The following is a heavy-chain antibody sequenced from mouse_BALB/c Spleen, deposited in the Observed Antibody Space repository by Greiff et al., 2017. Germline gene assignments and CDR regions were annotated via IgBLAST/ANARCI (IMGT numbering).Heavy chain of an antibody. D-gene: IGHD3-2*01. CDR1: GFAFSSYD. V-gene: IGHV5-12-1*01. J-gene: IGHJ2*01. CDR3: ARDSSGSFDY. Sequence: DVKLVESGGGLVKPGGSLKLSCAASGFAFSSYDMSWVRQTPEKRLEWVAYISSGGGSTYYPDTVKGRFTISRDNAKNTLYLQMSSLKSEDTAMYYCARDSSGSFDYWGQGTTLTVSS. CDR2: ISSGGGST.